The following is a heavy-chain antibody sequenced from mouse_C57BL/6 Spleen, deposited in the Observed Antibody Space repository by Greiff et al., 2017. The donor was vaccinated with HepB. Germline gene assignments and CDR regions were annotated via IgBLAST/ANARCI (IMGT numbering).Heavy chain of an antibody. CDR3: ASFYYGSSYDDFDY. CDR1: GYTFTSYW. J-gene: IGHJ2*01. D-gene: IGHD1-1*01. V-gene: IGHV1-55*01. Sequence: QVQLQQPGAELVKPGASVKMSCKASGYTFTSYWITWVKQRPGQGLEWIGDIYPGSGSTNYNEKFKSKATLTVDTSSSTAYMHRSSLTSEDSAVYYCASFYYGSSYDDFDYWGQGTTLTVSS. CDR2: IYPGSGST.